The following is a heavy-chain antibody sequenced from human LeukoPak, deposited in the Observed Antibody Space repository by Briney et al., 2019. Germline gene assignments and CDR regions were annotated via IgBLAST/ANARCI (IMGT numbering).Heavy chain of an antibody. CDR1: GGTFSSYA. Sequence: SVKVSCKASGGTFSSYAISWVRQAPGQGLEWMGGIITIFGTANYAQKFQGRVTITTDESTSTAYMELSSLRSEDTAVYYCARVVGYCGSTSCSQRNWLDPWGQGTLVTVSS. CDR2: IITIFGTA. V-gene: IGHV1-69*05. CDR3: ARVVGYCGSTSCSQRNWLDP. J-gene: IGHJ5*02. D-gene: IGHD2-2*01.